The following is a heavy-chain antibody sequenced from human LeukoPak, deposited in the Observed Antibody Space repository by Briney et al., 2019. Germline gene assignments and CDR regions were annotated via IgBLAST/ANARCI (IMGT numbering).Heavy chain of an antibody. Sequence: PGGSLRLSCAASGFTFSSYSMNWVRQAPGKGLEWVSSISSSSSYIYYADSVKGRFTISRDNAKNSLYLQMNGLRAEDTALYYCAKDIWSRGYSYGPFDYWGQGTLVTVSS. CDR1: GFTFSSYS. V-gene: IGHV3-21*04. CDR3: AKDIWSRGYSYGPFDY. J-gene: IGHJ4*02. CDR2: ISSSSSYI. D-gene: IGHD5-18*01.